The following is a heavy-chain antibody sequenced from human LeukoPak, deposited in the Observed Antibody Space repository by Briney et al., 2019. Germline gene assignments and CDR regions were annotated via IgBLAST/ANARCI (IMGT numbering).Heavy chain of an antibody. V-gene: IGHV3-33*06. CDR2: IWYDRSNK. CDR3: AKRQRAIAAAGPFDY. CDR1: GFTFSSYG. J-gene: IGHJ4*02. D-gene: IGHD6-13*01. Sequence: GGSLRLSXAASGFTFSSYGMHWVRQAPGKGLEWVAVIWYDRSNKYYADSVKGRFTISRDNSKNTLYLQMNSLRAEDTAMYYCAKRQRAIAAAGPFDYWGQGTLVTVSS.